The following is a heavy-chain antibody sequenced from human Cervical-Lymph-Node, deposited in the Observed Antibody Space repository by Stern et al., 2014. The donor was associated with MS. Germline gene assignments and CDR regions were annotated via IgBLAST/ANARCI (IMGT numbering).Heavy chain of an antibody. Sequence: EVQLVESGGGLVQPGGSLRLSCAASGFIFSNSWMSWVRQAPGKGLGWVANTKYDGSEKNYVDSVKGRFTISRDNAKNTLYLQMNSLRAEDTAMYYCAREGYCDYWGQGTLVTVSS. CDR1: GFIFSNSW. CDR3: AREGYCDY. J-gene: IGHJ4*02. V-gene: IGHV3-7*01. CDR2: TKYDGSEK. D-gene: IGHD2-15*01.